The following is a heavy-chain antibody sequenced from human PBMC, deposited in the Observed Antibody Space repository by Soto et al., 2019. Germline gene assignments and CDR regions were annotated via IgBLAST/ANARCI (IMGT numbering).Heavy chain of an antibody. Sequence: GGSLRLSCAASGFTFDDYAMHWVRQAPGKGLEWVSGISWNSGSIGYADSVKGRFTISRDNAKNSLYLQMNSLRAEDTALYYCAKDAAAVAGTASFYFDYWGQGTLVTVSS. CDR2: ISWNSGSI. J-gene: IGHJ4*02. V-gene: IGHV3-9*01. CDR3: AKDAAAVAGTASFYFDY. D-gene: IGHD6-19*01. CDR1: GFTFDDYA.